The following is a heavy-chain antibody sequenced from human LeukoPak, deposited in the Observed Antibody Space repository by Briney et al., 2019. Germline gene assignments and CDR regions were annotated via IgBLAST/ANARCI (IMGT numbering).Heavy chain of an antibody. J-gene: IGHJ5*02. CDR2: INPNSGGT. Sequence: ASVKVSCKASGYTFTGYYMHWVRQAPGQGLEWMGWINPNSGGTNYAQKFQGRVTMTRDTSISTAYMELSRLRSDDTAVYYCARDHRYSVAARYWWFDPWGQGTLVTVSS. CDR3: ARDHRYSVAARYWWFDP. V-gene: IGHV1-2*02. CDR1: GYTFTGYY. D-gene: IGHD6-6*01.